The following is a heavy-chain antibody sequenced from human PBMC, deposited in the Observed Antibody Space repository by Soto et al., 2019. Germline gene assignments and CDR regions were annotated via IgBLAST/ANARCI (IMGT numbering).Heavy chain of an antibody. Sequence: PSETLSLTCTVSGGSISSYYWSWIRQPPGKGLEWIGYIYYSGSTNYNPSLKSRVTISEDTSKNQFSLKMSSVTAADTAVYYCGSTKLYTISWAFDNWGQGTLVTVSS. D-gene: IGHD6-13*01. V-gene: IGHV4-59*01. J-gene: IGHJ4*02. CDR3: GSTKLYTISWAFDN. CDR1: GGSISSYY. CDR2: IYYSGST.